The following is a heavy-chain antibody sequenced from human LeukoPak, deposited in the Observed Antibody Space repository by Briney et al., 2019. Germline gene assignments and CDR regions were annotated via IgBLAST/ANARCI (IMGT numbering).Heavy chain of an antibody. CDR1: GGSISSYY. CDR3: ATSGIAAGGRYYYYYMDV. D-gene: IGHD6-13*01. V-gene: IGHV4-4*07. Sequence: PSETLSLTCTVSGGSISSYYWSWIRQPAGKGLEWIGRIYTSGSTNYNPSLKSRVTMSVDTSKNQFSLKLSSVTAADTAVYYCATSGIAAGGRYYYYYMDVWGKGTTVTVSS. J-gene: IGHJ6*03. CDR2: IYTSGST.